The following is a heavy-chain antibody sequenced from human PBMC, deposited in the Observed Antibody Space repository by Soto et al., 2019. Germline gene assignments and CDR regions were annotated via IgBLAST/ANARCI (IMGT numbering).Heavy chain of an antibody. Sequence: PSETLSLTCTVSGGSISSYYWSWIRQPPGKGLEWIGYIYYSGSTNYNPSLKSRVTISVDTSKNQFSLKLSSVTAADTAVYYCARVAGPPKGRDILTGYYIDYWGQGTLVTVSS. CDR3: ARVAGPPKGRDILTGYYIDY. CDR2: IYYSGST. D-gene: IGHD3-9*01. CDR1: GGSISSYY. V-gene: IGHV4-59*01. J-gene: IGHJ4*02.